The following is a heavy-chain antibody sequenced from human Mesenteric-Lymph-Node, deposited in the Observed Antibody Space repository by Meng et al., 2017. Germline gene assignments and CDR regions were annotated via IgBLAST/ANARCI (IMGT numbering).Heavy chain of an antibody. CDR3: ARGGRVVSEPAEYFQH. CDR2: ISSSSSYI. J-gene: IGHJ1*01. Sequence: GESLKISCAASGFTFSSYSMNWVRQAPGKGLEWVSSISSSSSYIYYADSVKGRFTISRDNAKNSLYLQMNSLRAEDTAVYYCARGGRVVSEPAEYFQHWGQGTLVTVSS. D-gene: IGHD1-14*01. CDR1: GFTFSSYS. V-gene: IGHV3-21*01.